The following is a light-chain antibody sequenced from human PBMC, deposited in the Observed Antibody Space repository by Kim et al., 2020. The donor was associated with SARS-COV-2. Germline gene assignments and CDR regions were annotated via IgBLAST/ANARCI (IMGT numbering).Light chain of an antibody. Sequence: SYELTQPPSVSVAPGKTARITCGGNKIGSKSAHWYQQKPGQAPVLVIYYDSERPSGIPERFSGSNSGNTATLTISRVEAGDEADYYCQVWDSSSVDLVFG. V-gene: IGLV3-21*01. J-gene: IGLJ3*02. CDR2: YDS. CDR3: QVWDSSSVDLV. CDR1: KIGSKS.